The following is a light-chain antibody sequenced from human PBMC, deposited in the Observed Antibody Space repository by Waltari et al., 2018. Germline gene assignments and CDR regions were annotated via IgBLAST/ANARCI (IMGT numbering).Light chain of an antibody. V-gene: IGKV1-27*01. J-gene: IGKJ2*01. CDR2: AAS. Sequence: EIQMTQPPSSLSASVGDRVTDSCRASQVINKELDWYQQKSGKAPTPLIYAASNLQTEVSSRFSGSGSRTDFTLTLSSQQPEDVGTYYCQQDYTTPYTFGQGTKVEIK. CDR3: QQDYTTPYT. CDR1: QVINKE.